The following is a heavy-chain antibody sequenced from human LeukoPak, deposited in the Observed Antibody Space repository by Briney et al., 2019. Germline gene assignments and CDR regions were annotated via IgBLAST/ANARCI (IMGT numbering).Heavy chain of an antibody. D-gene: IGHD4-17*01. CDR1: GFKFSSFS. CDR3: ARVVGSYGDSAY. CDR2: ITSSSSSM. Sequence: GGSLRLSCAASGFKFSSFSMNWVRQAPGKGLEWISYITSSSSSMFYADSVKGRFTISRDNAKNSLFLEMNSLRAEDTAVYYCARVVGSYGDSAYWGQGTQVTVFS. V-gene: IGHV3-48*04. J-gene: IGHJ4*02.